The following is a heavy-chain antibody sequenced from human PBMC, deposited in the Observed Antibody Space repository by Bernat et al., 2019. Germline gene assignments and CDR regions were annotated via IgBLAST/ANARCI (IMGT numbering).Heavy chain of an antibody. D-gene: IGHD3-10*01. CDR2: IYTSWST. Sequence: VQLQESGPGLVKPSQTLSLTCTVSGGSISSGSYYWSWIRQPAGKGLEWIGRIYTSWSTNYNPSLKSRVTISVDTSKNQFSMKLSSMTAADTAVYYCAGEVSYYYGSGSYYYYGMDVWGQGTTVTVSS. CDR1: GGSISSGSYY. J-gene: IGHJ6*02. CDR3: AGEVSYYYGSGSYYYYGMDV. V-gene: IGHV4-61*02.